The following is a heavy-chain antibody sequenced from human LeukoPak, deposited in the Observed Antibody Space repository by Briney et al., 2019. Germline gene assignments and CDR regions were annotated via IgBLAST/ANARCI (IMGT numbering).Heavy chain of an antibody. CDR3: ARVVREYDFWSGNYYYYGMDV. V-gene: IGHV1-69*01. CDR2: IIPIFGTA. J-gene: IGHJ6*02. D-gene: IGHD3-3*01. CDR1: GGTFSSYA. Sequence: SVKVSCKASGGTFSSYAISWVRQAPGQGLEWMGGIIPIFGTANYAQKFQGRVTITADESTSTAYMELSSLRSEVTAVYYCARVVREYDFWSGNYYYYGMDVWGQGTTVTVSS.